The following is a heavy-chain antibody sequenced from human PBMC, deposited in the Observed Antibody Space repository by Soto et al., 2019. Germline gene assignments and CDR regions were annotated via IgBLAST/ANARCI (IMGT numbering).Heavy chain of an antibody. Sequence: GGSLRLSCAASGFTFSSYAMGWVRQAPGKGLEWVSAISGSGGSTYYADSVKGRFTISRDNSKNTLYLQMNSLRAEDTAVYYCAKTLLEWFRPDAFDIWGQGTMVTVSS. D-gene: IGHD3-3*01. CDR1: GFTFSSYA. V-gene: IGHV3-23*01. CDR2: ISGSGGST. CDR3: AKTLLEWFRPDAFDI. J-gene: IGHJ3*02.